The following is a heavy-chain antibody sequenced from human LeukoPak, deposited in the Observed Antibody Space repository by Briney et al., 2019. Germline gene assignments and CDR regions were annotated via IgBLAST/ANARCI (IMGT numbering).Heavy chain of an antibody. J-gene: IGHJ6*03. CDR2: FYTSGSA. D-gene: IGHD2-21*01. CDR1: GGSFSGYY. V-gene: IGHV4-4*09. Sequence: PSETLSLTCAVYGGSFSGYYWSWIRQPPGKELEWIGYFYTSGSAHYNPSLRSRVTMSVDTSKNQFSLKLSSVTAADTAVYYCARGLRDEDRHYNYYYMDVWGKGTTVTVSS. CDR3: ARGLRDEDRHYNYYYMDV.